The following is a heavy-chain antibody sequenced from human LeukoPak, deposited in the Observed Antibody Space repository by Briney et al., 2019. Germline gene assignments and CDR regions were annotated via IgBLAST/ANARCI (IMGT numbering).Heavy chain of an antibody. Sequence: SETRCVTCTVAGGAVSSTFYYWRWGRQSPGKAVEWMGSLHHSGSTYYNPSLRGRVTIFVDTSNNRFFLNLSSVTAADTAMYYCARSPERVRGFSIGLEYFDDWGQGPLVNVSS. J-gene: IGHJ4*02. V-gene: IGHV4-39*01. CDR2: LHHSGST. D-gene: IGHD3-10*01. CDR1: GGAVSSTFYY. CDR3: ARSPERVRGFSIGLEYFDD.